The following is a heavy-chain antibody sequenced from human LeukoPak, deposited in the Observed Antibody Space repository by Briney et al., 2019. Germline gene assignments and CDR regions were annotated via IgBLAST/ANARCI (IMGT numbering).Heavy chain of an antibody. CDR1: GFTFSNYW. CDR3: ARVLSGSWDWFDP. J-gene: IGHJ5*02. D-gene: IGHD3-22*01. Sequence: GGSLRLSCAASGFTFSNYWMHWVRQAPGKGLVWVSRINTDGSRITYVDSVKGRFTISRDNAMNTVYLQMNSLRAEDTGVYYCARVLSGSWDWFDPWGQGTLVTVSS. CDR2: INTDGSRI. V-gene: IGHV3-74*01.